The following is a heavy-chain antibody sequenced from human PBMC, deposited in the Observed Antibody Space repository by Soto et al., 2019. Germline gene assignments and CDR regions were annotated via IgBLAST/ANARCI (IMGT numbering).Heavy chain of an antibody. J-gene: IGHJ4*02. CDR3: ARGMGGYCSSTSCYDLDY. V-gene: IGHV4-34*01. Sequence: QVQLQQWGAGLLKPSETLSLTCAVYGGSFSGYYWSWIRQPPGKGLEWIGEINHSGSTNYNPSLKSRVTMSVDTSKHQFALQLSSVTAADTAVYYCARGMGGYCSSTSCYDLDYWGQGTLVTVSS. CDR2: INHSGST. CDR1: GGSFSGYY. D-gene: IGHD2-2*01.